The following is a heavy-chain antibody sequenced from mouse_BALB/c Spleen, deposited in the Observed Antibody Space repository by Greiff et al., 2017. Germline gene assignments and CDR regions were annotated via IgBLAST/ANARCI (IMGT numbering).Heavy chain of an antibody. CDR1: GFNIKDTY. V-gene: IGHV14-3*02. Sequence: EVQLHQSGAELVKPGASVKLSCTASGFNIKDTYMHWVKQRPEQGLEWIGRIDPANGNTKYDPKFQGKATITADTSSNTAYLQLSSLTSEDTAVYYCALYDYYAMDYWGQGTSVTVSS. CDR3: ALYDYYAMDY. J-gene: IGHJ4*01. D-gene: IGHD2-3*01. CDR2: IDPANGNT.